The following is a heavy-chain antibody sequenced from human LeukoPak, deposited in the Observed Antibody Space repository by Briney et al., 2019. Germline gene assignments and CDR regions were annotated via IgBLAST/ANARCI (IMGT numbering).Heavy chain of an antibody. CDR1: GYSFTIYW. CDR3: ARLRPQDGFDI. V-gene: IGHV5-51*01. Sequence: GESLKISCKGSGYSFTIYWIGWVRQMPGKGLEWMGIIYPGDSDTRYSPSFQGQVTISGDKSISTAYLQWSSLRASDTAVYYCARLRPQDGFDIWGQGTMVTVSS. J-gene: IGHJ3*02. CDR2: IYPGDSDT.